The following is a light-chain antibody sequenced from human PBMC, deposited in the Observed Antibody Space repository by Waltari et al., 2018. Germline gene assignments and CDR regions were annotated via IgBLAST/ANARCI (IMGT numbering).Light chain of an antibody. CDR2: EVS. V-gene: IGKV2-29*02. Sequence: IVMTQTPFSLSVTPGQPASISCRSSQSLLHTDGQTYLYWYLQKPGQSPHLLIYEVSSRFSGVPVRFSGRGSGTDFTLTISRVDAEDVVVYYCMQGIHLPLTFGGGTRVEFK. J-gene: IGKJ4*02. CDR3: MQGIHLPLT. CDR1: QSLLHTDGQTY.